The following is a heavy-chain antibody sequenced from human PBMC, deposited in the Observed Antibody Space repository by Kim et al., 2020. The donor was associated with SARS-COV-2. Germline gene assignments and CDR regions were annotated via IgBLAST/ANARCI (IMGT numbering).Heavy chain of an antibody. CDR3: AKDIRGPGGHSGSYFRARDTLYYYYYGMDV. V-gene: IGHV3-9*01. CDR1: GFTFDDYA. D-gene: IGHD1-26*01. J-gene: IGHJ6*02. CDR2: ISWNSGSI. Sequence: GGSLRLSCAASGFTFDDYAMHWVRQAPGKGLEWVSGISWNSGSIGYADSVKGRFTISRDNAKNSLYLQMNSLRAEDTALYYCAKDIRGPGGHSGSYFRARDTLYYYYYGMDVWGQGTTVTVSS.